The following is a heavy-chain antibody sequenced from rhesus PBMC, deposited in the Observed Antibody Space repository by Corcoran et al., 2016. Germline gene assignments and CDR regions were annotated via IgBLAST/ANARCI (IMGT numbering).Heavy chain of an antibody. CDR2: ISGTTGSA. Sequence: QLQLQESGPGLVKPSETLSLTCVVSGDSITSHWWNSIRPPPGKVLEWIGRISGTTGSATYNPTLKRRVTISTDTSKNQLSLKLNSVTAADTAVYYCARGRTSFAGTMGNGWGPGVLVTVSS. D-gene: IGHD1-1*01. V-gene: IGHV4-173*01. J-gene: IGHJ5-1*01. CDR1: GDSITSHW. CDR3: ARGRTSFAGTMGNG.